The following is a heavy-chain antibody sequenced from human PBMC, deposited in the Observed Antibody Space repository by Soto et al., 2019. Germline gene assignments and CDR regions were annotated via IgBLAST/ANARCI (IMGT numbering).Heavy chain of an antibody. D-gene: IGHD2-2*02. V-gene: IGHV3-21*01. CDR1: GFTFSNAW. Sequence: EVQLVESGGGLVKPGGSLRLSCAASGFTFSNAWMSWVRQAPGKGLEWVSSISSSSSYIYYADSVKGRFTISRDNAKNSLYLQMNSLRAEDTAVYYCARNYQLLYDYYYGMDVWGQGTTVTVSS. CDR3: ARNYQLLYDYYYGMDV. J-gene: IGHJ6*02. CDR2: ISSSSSYI.